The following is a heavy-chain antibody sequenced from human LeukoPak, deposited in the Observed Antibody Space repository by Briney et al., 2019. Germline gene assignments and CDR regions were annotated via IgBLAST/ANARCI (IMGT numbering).Heavy chain of an antibody. CDR2: IRSKAYGGTT. J-gene: IGHJ6*02. Sequence: GGSLRLSCTASGFTFGDYAMSWFRQAPGKGLEWVGFIRSKAYGGTTEYAASVKGRFTISRDDSKSIAYLQMNSLKTEDTAVYYCTRGPGIAVAGITTHMDVWGQGTTVTVSS. D-gene: IGHD6-19*01. V-gene: IGHV3-49*03. CDR1: GFTFGDYA. CDR3: TRGPGIAVAGITTHMDV.